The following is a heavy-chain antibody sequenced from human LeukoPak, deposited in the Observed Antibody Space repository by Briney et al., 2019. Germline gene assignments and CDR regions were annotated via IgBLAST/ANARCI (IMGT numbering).Heavy chain of an antibody. D-gene: IGHD2-8*01. CDR1: GGTFSNYD. CDR2: IIPIFGTS. J-gene: IGHJ3*02. CDR3: ARRYCTNGVCYHDRGAFDI. V-gene: IGHV1-69*06. Sequence: SVKVSCKASGGTFSNYDISWVRQAPGQGLEWMGGIIPIFGTSNYAQKFQGRVTIIADKSTSTAYMEPSSLGSEDTAVYYCARRYCTNGVCYHDRGAFDIWGQGTMVTVSS.